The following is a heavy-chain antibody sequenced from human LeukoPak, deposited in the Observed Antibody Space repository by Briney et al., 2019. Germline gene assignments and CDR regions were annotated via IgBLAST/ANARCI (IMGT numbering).Heavy chain of an antibody. CDR2: ISSSSSYI. Sequence: GGSLRLSCAASGFTFSIYSMNWVRQAPGKGLEWVSSISSSSSYIYYADSVKGRFTISRDNAKNSLYLQMNSLRAEDTAVYYCAREGIAVAPDYWGQGTLVTVSS. CDR3: AREGIAVAPDY. CDR1: GFTFSIYS. V-gene: IGHV3-21*01. J-gene: IGHJ4*02. D-gene: IGHD6-19*01.